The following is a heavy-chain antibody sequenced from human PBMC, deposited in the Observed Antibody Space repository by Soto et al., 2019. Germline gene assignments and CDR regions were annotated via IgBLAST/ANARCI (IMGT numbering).Heavy chain of an antibody. CDR3: ARYSSSWYPSNY. D-gene: IGHD6-13*01. Sequence: PSETLPLTCTFSGRPISSYYWSWIRQPPGKGLEWIGYIHYSGSNNYKPSLKSRVTISVDTPKNQFSLKLNSVTAADTAVYYCARYSSSWYPSNYWGQGTLVTVS. CDR2: IHYSGSN. J-gene: IGHJ4*02. V-gene: IGHV4-59*01. CDR1: GRPISSYY.